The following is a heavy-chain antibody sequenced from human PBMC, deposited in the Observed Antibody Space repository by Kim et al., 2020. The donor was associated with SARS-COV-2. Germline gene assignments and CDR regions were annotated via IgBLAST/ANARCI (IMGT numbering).Heavy chain of an antibody. Sequence: SETLSLTCTVSGGSISSSSYYWGWIRQPPGKGLEGIGSIYYSGSTYYNPSLKSRVTISVDPSKNQSSLKLSSVTAADTAMYYCARHGGRSIVLVVYAAYFDYWGQGTLVTVSS. V-gene: IGHV4-39*01. CDR2: IYYSGST. J-gene: IGHJ4*02. D-gene: IGHD2-8*02. CDR3: ARHGGRSIVLVVYAAYFDY. CDR1: GGSISSSSYY.